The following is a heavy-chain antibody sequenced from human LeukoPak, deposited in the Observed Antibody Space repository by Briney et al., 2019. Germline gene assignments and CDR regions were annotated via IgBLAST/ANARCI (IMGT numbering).Heavy chain of an antibody. D-gene: IGHD3-10*01. CDR1: GYTFTSYG. J-gene: IGHJ4*02. CDR2: ISTYNGNT. CDR3: ARHYYGAGSYYLGY. Sequence: ASVKVSCKAPGYTFTSYGISWVRQAPGQGLEWMGWISTYNGNTNYAQRLQGRVTMTTDTSTSTAYMELRSLRSDDTAMYYCARHYYGAGSYYLGYWGQGTLVTVSS. V-gene: IGHV1-18*04.